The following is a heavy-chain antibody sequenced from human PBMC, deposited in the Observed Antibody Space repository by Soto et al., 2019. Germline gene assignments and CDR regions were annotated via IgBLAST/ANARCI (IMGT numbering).Heavy chain of an antibody. D-gene: IGHD2-15*01. J-gene: IGHJ4*02. CDR1: NYSISSGYY. V-gene: IGHV4-38-2*01. Sequence: SETRSLTCAVSNYSISSGYYWGWIRQPPEKGLEYIGSIFHTGSTYYNPSLKSRVIISVDTSKNQFSLRLNSVTAADTAVYFCARVEAAKFFAHWGQGTRVTVS. CDR2: IFHTGST. CDR3: ARVEAAKFFAH.